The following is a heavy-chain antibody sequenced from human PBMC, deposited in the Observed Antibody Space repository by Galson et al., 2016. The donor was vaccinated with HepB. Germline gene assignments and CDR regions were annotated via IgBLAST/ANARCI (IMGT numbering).Heavy chain of an antibody. CDR2: TSSGSSYI. D-gene: IGHD2-15*01. J-gene: IGHJ4*02. CDR3: ARNRLGWSLLEAIDS. CDR1: GFTFSDYY. Sequence: SLRLSCAASGFTFSDYYMSWIRQAPGKGLEWVSSTSSGSSYIYYADSVKGRFTISRDNAKNSLHLQMNSLRAEDTAVYYCARNRLGWSLLEAIDSWGQGTLVTVSS. V-gene: IGHV3-11*06.